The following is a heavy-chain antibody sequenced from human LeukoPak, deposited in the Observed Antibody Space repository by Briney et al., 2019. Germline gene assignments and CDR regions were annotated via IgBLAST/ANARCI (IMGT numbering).Heavy chain of an antibody. D-gene: IGHD3-22*01. CDR1: GFPFSSYA. CDR2: LTGTGRTT. CDR3: AKGSSGYFADL. J-gene: IGHJ5*02. V-gene: IGHV3-23*01. Sequence: GGSLRLSCAASGFPFSSYAMSWVRQAPAQGLEWVSALTGTGRTTYYADFVKGRFTISRDNSKNTLFLQMNSLRAEDTALYYCAKGSSGYFADLWGQGTLVTVSS.